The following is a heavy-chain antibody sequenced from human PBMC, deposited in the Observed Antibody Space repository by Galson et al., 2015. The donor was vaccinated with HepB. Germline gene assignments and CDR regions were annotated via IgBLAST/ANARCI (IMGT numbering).Heavy chain of an antibody. V-gene: IGHV5-51*01. D-gene: IGHD4-23*01. CDR3: ARPLTPATGGNPYDAFDI. J-gene: IGHJ3*02. CDR2: IYPGDSDT. CDR1: GYSFTTYW. Sequence: QSGAEVKKPGESLKISCKASGYSFTTYWIGWVRQIPGKGLELMGIIYPGDSDTRYSASFQGQVTMSADKSISSAYLQWSSLKASDTAMYYCARPLTPATGGNPYDAFDIWGQGTMVTVSS.